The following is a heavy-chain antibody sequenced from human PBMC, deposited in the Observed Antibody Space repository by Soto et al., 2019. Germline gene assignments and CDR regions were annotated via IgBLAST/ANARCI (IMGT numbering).Heavy chain of an antibody. CDR3: ARDKVYSSSSGDY. CDR1: GFTFSLYA. Sequence: GGSLRLSCAGSGFTFSLYAMTWVRQAPGKGLEWVSTLSDSGGHTYYADSVKGRFTISRDNPKNTLYLQMNSLRAEDTAVYYCARDKVYSSSSGDYWGQGTLVTVSS. CDR2: LSDSGGHT. J-gene: IGHJ4*02. D-gene: IGHD6-6*01. V-gene: IGHV3-23*01.